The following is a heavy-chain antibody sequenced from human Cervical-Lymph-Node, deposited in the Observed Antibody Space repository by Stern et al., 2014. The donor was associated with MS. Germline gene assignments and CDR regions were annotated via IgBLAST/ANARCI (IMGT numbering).Heavy chain of an antibody. V-gene: IGHV4-4*09. J-gene: IGHJ5*01. CDR2: IYHSGTT. CDR3: ARNRYPTTWFDS. Sequence: QVQLQESGPGLVKPSETLSLTCSVSGGSLTGYYCSWIRQSPGKGLEWMGSIYHSGTTQSHPSLKMRLTMSVDTSNNQFSLKLNSVTTEDTAVYYCARNRYPTTWFDSWGQGTLVIVSS. CDR1: GGSLTGYY. D-gene: IGHD1-1*01.